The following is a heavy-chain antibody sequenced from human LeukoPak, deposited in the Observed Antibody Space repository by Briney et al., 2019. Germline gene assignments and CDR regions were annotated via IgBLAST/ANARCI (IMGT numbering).Heavy chain of an antibody. J-gene: IGHJ5*02. CDR2: ISSSSSSYI. V-gene: IGHV3-21*01. Sequence: GGSLRLSCAASGFTFSSYSMNWVRQAPGKGLEWVSSISSSSSSYIYYADSVKGRFTISRDNAKNSLYLQMNSLRAEDTAVYYCAREGAYEWEDTKDWFDPWGQGTLVTVSS. D-gene: IGHD1-26*01. CDR3: AREGAYEWEDTKDWFDP. CDR1: GFTFSSYS.